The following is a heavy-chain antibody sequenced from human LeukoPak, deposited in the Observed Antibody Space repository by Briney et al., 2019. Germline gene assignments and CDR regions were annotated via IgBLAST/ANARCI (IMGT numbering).Heavy chain of an antibody. CDR3: ARGITYYYGSGSYWWFDP. V-gene: IGHV4-38-2*02. J-gene: IGHJ5*02. CDR2: IYHSGST. D-gene: IGHD3-10*01. CDR1: GYSISSGYY. Sequence: SETLSLTCTVSGYSISSGYYWGWIRQPPGKGLEWIGSIYHSGSTYYNPSLKSRVTISVDTSKNQFSLKLSSVTAADTAVYYCARGITYYYGSGSYWWFDPWGQGTLVTVSS.